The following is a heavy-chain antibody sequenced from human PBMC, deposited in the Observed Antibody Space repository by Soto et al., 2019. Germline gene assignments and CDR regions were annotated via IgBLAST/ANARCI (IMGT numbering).Heavy chain of an antibody. CDR1: GFTFSNAW. D-gene: IGHD6-13*01. V-gene: IGHV3-15*01. CDR2: IKSKTDGGTT. Sequence: PGGSLRLSCAASGFTFSNAWMSWVRQAPGKGLEWVGRIKSKTDGGTTDYAAPVKGRFTISRDDSKDTLYLQRNSLKTEDAAVYYCATAAAGPPCDYWGQGTLVTVSS. J-gene: IGHJ4*02. CDR3: ATAAAGPPCDY.